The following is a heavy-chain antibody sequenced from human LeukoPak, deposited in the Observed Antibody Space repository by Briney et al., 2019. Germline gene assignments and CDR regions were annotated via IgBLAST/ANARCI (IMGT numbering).Heavy chain of an antibody. CDR3: VGRGCTNGVCPFDY. CDR2: ISSTGSFI. Sequence: GGSLRLSCAASGFSFSTYSMNWVRQAPGKGLEWVSSISSTGSFIYYADSVKGRFTISRDNAKNSLYLQMSSLRAEDTAVFYCVGRGCTNGVCPFDYWAREPWSPSPQ. J-gene: IGHJ4*02. CDR1: GFSFSTYS. D-gene: IGHD2-8*01. V-gene: IGHV3-21*01.